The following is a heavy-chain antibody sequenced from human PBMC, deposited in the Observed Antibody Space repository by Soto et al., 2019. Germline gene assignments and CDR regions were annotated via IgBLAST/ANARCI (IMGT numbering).Heavy chain of an antibody. CDR1: GYSINSDYY. D-gene: IGHD3-10*01. V-gene: IGHV4-38-2*01. CDR2: VDHSGRA. J-gene: IGHJ4*02. CDR3: AKKGYYPSGKINLFDS. Sequence: SETLSLTCAVSGYSINSDYYWGWIRQPPGKGLEWIGSVDHSGRAYYSPSLRSRLTIFIDTSKNQFSLRLTSVTAADTAMYFCAKKGYYPSGKINLFDSWGPGTLVTVSS.